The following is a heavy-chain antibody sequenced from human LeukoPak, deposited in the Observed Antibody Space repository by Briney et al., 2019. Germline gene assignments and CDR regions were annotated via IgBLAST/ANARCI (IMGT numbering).Heavy chain of an antibody. Sequence: GGSLRLSCAASGFPFSSYSMTWVRQAPGKGLEWVANIKPDGTTKFYVDSVKGRFTISRDNASNSLYLQMNSLRAEDTAIYYCARSIPYGTTWYGRSDYWGQGTLVTVSS. D-gene: IGHD6-13*01. CDR1: GFPFSSYS. CDR2: IKPDGTTK. V-gene: IGHV3-7*03. CDR3: ARSIPYGTTWYGRSDY. J-gene: IGHJ4*02.